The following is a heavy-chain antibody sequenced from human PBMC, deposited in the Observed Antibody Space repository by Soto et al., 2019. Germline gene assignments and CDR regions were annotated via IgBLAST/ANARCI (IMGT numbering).Heavy chain of an antibody. CDR2: VYHSGAT. V-gene: IGHV4-30-2*01. CDR1: GGSISTSDYS. D-gene: IGHD3-3*01. Sequence: PSEALSRTCAVSGGSISTSDYSWSWSRQPAGRGLEWIGSVYHSGATHYIPSLKNRLTMSLDKSKNQFSLDLTSVTAADTAVYYCVRERTIFGVAPGGGVDVWGQGTTVTVSS. CDR3: VRERTIFGVAPGGGVDV. J-gene: IGHJ6*02.